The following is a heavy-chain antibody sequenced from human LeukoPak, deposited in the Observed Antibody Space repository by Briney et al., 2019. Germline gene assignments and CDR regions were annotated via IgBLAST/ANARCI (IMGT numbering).Heavy chain of an antibody. CDR1: GFTFSDYY. V-gene: IGHV3-11*04. CDR3: ARDRQWLGGTYYFDY. Sequence: GGSLRLSCAASGFTFSDYYMSWLRQAPGKGLEWISYISSSGDTIFYADSVKGRFTISRDNAKNSLYLQMNSLRAEDTAVYYCARDRQWLGGTYYFDYWGQGTLVTVSS. CDR2: ISSSGDTI. J-gene: IGHJ4*02. D-gene: IGHD6-19*01.